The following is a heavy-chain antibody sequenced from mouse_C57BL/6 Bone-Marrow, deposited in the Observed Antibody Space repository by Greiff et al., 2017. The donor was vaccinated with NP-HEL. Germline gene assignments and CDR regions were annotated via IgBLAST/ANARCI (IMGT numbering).Heavy chain of an antibody. CDR3: ARSSGMGTMIGRRLYYYAMDY. V-gene: IGHV1-37*01. J-gene: IGHJ4*01. D-gene: IGHD2-4*01. Sequence: EVQLQQSGPELVKPGASVKISCKASGYSFTGYFMNWVKQSHGKSLEWIGRINPYNGDTFYNQKFKGKATLTVDKSSSTAHMELLSLTSEDFAVYYCARSSGMGTMIGRRLYYYAMDYWGQGTSVTVSS. CDR1: GYSFTGYF. CDR2: INPYNGDT.